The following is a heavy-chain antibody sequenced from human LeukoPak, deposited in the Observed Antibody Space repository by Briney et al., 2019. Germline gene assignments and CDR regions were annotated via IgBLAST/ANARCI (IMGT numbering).Heavy chain of an antibody. CDR1: GFTVSSNY. Sequence: PGGSLRLSCAASGFTVSSNYMSWVRQAPGKGLEWVSVIYSGGSTYYADSVKGRFTISRDNSKNTLYLQMNSLRAEDRAVHYCAKYSGYSSGWYGNWGQGTLVTVSS. CDR3: AKYSGYSSGWYGN. J-gene: IGHJ4*02. D-gene: IGHD6-19*01. CDR2: IYSGGST. V-gene: IGHV3-66*01.